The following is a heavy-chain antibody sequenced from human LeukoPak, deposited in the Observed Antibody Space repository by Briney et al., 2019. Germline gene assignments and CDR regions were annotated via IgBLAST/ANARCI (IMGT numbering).Heavy chain of an antibody. Sequence: GGSLRLSCAASGFTFSSYAIDWVRQAPGKGLEWVAFISNDGTNKYYADSVKGRFTISRDNSKNTLYLQMNSLRAEDTAVYYCGRDQGGSIGWYGDYWGQGTLVTVSS. CDR2: ISNDGTNK. CDR3: GRDQGGSIGWYGDY. V-gene: IGHV3-30*04. CDR1: GFTFSSYA. D-gene: IGHD6-19*01. J-gene: IGHJ4*02.